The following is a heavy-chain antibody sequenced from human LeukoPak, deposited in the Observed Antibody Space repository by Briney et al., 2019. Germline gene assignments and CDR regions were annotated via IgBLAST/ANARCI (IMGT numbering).Heavy chain of an antibody. Sequence: SETLSLTCSVSGGSISSYYWSWIRQPPGKGLEWIGYIFYSGSTIYNPSLRSRVTISVDTSKNQLSLKLTSVTAADTAVYYCATGYFNWFDPWGQGTLVTVSS. CDR1: GGSISSYY. V-gene: IGHV4-59*08. CDR2: IFYSGST. J-gene: IGHJ5*02. D-gene: IGHD2-15*01. CDR3: ATGYFNWFDP.